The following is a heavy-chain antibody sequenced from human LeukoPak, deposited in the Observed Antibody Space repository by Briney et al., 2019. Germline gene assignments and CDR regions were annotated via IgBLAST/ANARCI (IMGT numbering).Heavy chain of an antibody. Sequence: ASVKVSCKASGYTFTDYYMHWVRQAPGQGLEWMGWINPNSGGINHEQKFHDRVTMTRDTSISTAYMELSRLRSDDTAVYYCATSKLGIYVKDYWGQGTLVTVSS. D-gene: IGHD7-27*01. CDR2: INPNSGGI. CDR3: ATSKLGIYVKDY. J-gene: IGHJ4*02. CDR1: GYTFTDYY. V-gene: IGHV1-2*02.